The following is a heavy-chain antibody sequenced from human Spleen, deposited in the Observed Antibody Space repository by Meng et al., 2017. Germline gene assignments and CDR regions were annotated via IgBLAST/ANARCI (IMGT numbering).Heavy chain of an antibody. CDR2: INHSGST. Sequence: QVRLQQGGAGLLKPSETLSPACVVAGGSFSDYYGSWSRQPPGKGLEWIGEINHSGSTNYNPSLESRATISVDTSQNNLSLKLSSVTAADSAVYYCARGPTTMAHDFDYWGQGTLVTVSS. CDR3: ARGPTTMAHDFDY. CDR1: GGSFSDYY. D-gene: IGHD4-11*01. J-gene: IGHJ4*02. V-gene: IGHV4-34*01.